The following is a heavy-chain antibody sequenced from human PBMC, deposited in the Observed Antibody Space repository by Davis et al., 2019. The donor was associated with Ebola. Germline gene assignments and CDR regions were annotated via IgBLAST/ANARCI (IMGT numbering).Heavy chain of an antibody. Sequence: ASVKVSCKASGYTFTNYYMHWVRQAPGQGLEWMGMINPNDGRTIYAQKFQGRVTITRDTSTSTVSMELSSLRSEDTAVYFCARGTCNGGNCYEVEYGGSMDVWGKGTTITVSS. CDR1: GYTFTNYY. J-gene: IGHJ6*04. CDR3: ARGTCNGGNCYEVEYGGSMDV. CDR2: INPNDGRT. D-gene: IGHD2-15*01. V-gene: IGHV1-46*01.